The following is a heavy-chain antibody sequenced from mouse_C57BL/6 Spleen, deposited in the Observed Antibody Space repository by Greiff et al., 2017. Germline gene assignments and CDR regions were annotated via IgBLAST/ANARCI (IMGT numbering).Heavy chain of an antibody. Sequence: QVQLQHPGAELVKPGASVKLSCKASGYTFTSYWMHWVKQRPGQGLEWIGMIHPNSGSTNYNEKFKSKATLTVDKSSSTAYMQLSSLTSEDSAVYYCARRWSNHWYFDVWGTGTTVTVSS. J-gene: IGHJ1*03. V-gene: IGHV1-64*01. CDR3: ARRWSNHWYFDV. CDR2: IHPNSGST. CDR1: GYTFTSYW. D-gene: IGHD2-5*01.